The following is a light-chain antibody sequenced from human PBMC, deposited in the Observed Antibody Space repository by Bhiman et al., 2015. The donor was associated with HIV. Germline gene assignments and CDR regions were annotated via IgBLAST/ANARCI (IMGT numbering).Light chain of an antibody. CDR2: EVT. Sequence: QSALTQPASVSGSPGQSITISCSGSSSDIGGYNYVSWYQQHPGKAPKLIIYEVTKRPSGVPDRFSGSKSGNTASLTVSGLQAEDEADYYCSSYAGNDNCVFGTGTKVTVL. CDR3: SSYAGNDNCV. V-gene: IGLV2-8*01. CDR1: SSDIGGYNY. J-gene: IGLJ1*01.